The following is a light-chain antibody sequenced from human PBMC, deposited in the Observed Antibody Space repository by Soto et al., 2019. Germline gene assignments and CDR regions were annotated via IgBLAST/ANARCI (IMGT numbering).Light chain of an antibody. CDR1: QSVGGK. CDR3: QERSKWPLYT. Sequence: EIVMTQSPATLSVSPGERATLSCRASQSVGGKLIWYQHKPGQAPRLLIYGASAGATGIPARFSGSGSGTEFTLTISSLQSEDSAIYYCQERSKWPLYTFGQGTKLEIK. V-gene: IGKV3-15*01. J-gene: IGKJ2*01. CDR2: GAS.